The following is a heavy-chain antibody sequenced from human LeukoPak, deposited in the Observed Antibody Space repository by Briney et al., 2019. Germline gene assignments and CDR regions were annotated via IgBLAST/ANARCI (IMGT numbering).Heavy chain of an antibody. CDR1: GFTFSSYS. D-gene: IGHD3-10*01. CDR3: ARGVGTGAFDI. J-gene: IGHJ3*02. Sequence: GGSLRLSCAASGFTFSSYSTNWVRQAPGKGLEWVSSISSSSSYIYYADSVKGRFTISRDNAKNSLYLQMNSLRAEDTAVYYCARGVGTGAFDIWGQGTMVTVSS. CDR2: ISSSSSYI. V-gene: IGHV3-21*01.